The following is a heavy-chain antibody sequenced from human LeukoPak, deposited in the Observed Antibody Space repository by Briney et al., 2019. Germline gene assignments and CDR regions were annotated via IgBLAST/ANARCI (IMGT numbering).Heavy chain of an antibody. CDR2: IRSKANSYAT. D-gene: IGHD5-18*01. J-gene: IGHJ4*02. Sequence: GGSLRLSCAASGFTFSSSAMHWVRQASGKGLEWVGRIRSKANSYATAYAASVKGRFTISRDDSKNTAYLQMNSLKTEDTAVYYCTALGTAMVTGNYWGQGTLVTVSS. V-gene: IGHV3-73*01. CDR3: TALGTAMVTGNY. CDR1: GFTFSSSA.